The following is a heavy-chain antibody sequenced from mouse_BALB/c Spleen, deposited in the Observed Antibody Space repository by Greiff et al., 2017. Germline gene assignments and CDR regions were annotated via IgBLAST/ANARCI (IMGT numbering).Heavy chain of an antibody. CDR2: ISSGGST. CDR1: GFTFSSYA. CDR3: ARGLRWLPSLYAMDY. Sequence: DVKLVESGGGLVKPGGSLKLSCAASGFTFSSYAMSWVRQTPEKRLEWVASISSGGSTYYPDSVKGRFTISRDNARNILYLQMSSLRSEDTAMYYCARGLRWLPSLYAMDYWGQGTSVTVSS. D-gene: IGHD2-3*01. J-gene: IGHJ4*01. V-gene: IGHV5-6-5*01.